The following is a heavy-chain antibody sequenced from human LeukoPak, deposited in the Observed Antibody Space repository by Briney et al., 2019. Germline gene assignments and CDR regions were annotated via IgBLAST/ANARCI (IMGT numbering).Heavy chain of an antibody. Sequence: VGSLGVSSAASGVTFSSDSVNWVRQAPGQWLEWGSYISSSSSTIYYADSVKGRFTISRDNAKNSLYLQMNSLRDEDTAVYYCARAGDYYDRRYFDYWGQGTLVTVSS. CDR2: ISSSSSTI. D-gene: IGHD3-22*01. CDR3: ARAGDYYDRRYFDY. CDR1: GVTFSSDS. J-gene: IGHJ4*02. V-gene: IGHV3-48*02.